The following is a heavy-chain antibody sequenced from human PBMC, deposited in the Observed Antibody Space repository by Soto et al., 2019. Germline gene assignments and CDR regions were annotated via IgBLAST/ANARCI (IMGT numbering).Heavy chain of an antibody. J-gene: IGHJ6*02. D-gene: IGHD3-9*01. Sequence: GESLKISCKGSGYSFTSYWIGWVRQMPGKGLEWMGIIYPGDSDTRYSPSFQGQVTISADKSISTAYLQWSSLKASDTAMYYCARSGSYDILARLGMDVWGQGTTVTRLL. V-gene: IGHV5-51*01. CDR1: GYSFTSYW. CDR2: IYPGDSDT. CDR3: ARSGSYDILARLGMDV.